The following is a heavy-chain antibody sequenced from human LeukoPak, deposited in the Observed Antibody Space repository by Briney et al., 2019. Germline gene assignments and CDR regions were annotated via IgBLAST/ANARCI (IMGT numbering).Heavy chain of an antibody. D-gene: IGHD6-19*01. V-gene: IGHV4-38-2*02. CDR3: ARGTQQWPFYYLDY. Sequence: SETLSLTCTVSGYSISSGYYWGWIRQPPGKGLECIGNIYHSGSTYYNPSLKSRVTISVDTSKNQFSLKLSSVTAADTAVFYCARGTQQWPFYYLDYWGQGTLVTVSS. J-gene: IGHJ4*02. CDR2: IYHSGST. CDR1: GYSISSGYY.